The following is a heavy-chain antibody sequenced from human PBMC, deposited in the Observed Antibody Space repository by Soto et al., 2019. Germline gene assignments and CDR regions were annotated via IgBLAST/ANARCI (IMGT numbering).Heavy chain of an antibody. J-gene: IGHJ4*02. V-gene: IGHV4-34*01. CDR1: GESLSTYF. CDR2: VNYSGGRT. CDR3: ASGRDYTWTF. D-gene: IGHD4-17*01. Sequence: QVQLQQWGAGLLKPSETLSLTCAAYGESLSTYFWSWIRQPPGKGLEWIGEVNYSGGRTIYNPSLRSRVTISVSTSRDQFSLQLRSVTAADTAVYYCASGRDYTWTFGGQGTLVTVSS.